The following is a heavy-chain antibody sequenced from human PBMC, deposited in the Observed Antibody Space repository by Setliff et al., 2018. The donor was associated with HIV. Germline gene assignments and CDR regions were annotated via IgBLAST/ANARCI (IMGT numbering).Heavy chain of an antibody. CDR2: LYYSGST. Sequence: PSETLSLTCTVSGGSISSSSYYWGWIRQPPGKGLEWIGSLYYSGSTYYNPSLKSRDTMSVDTSKNQFSLKLSSVTAADTAVYYCARRIAPGWWGGNSGDAFDLWGQGTMVTVSS. D-gene: IGHD2-21*02. CDR1: GGSISSSSYY. J-gene: IGHJ3*01. CDR3: ARRIAPGWWGGNSGDAFDL. V-gene: IGHV4-39*01.